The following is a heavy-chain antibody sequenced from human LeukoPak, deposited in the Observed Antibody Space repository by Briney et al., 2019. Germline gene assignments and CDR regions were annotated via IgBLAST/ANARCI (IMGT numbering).Heavy chain of an antibody. CDR3: ARDKAVTTEVTQYFQH. J-gene: IGHJ1*01. CDR2: IIPILGIA. V-gene: IGHV1-69*04. Sequence: SVKVSCKASGGTFSSYAISWVRQAPGQGLEWMGRIIPILGIANYAQKFQGRVTITADKSTSTAYMELSSLRSEDTAVYYCARDKAVTTEVTQYFQHWGQGTLVTVSS. D-gene: IGHD4-11*01. CDR1: GGTFSSYA.